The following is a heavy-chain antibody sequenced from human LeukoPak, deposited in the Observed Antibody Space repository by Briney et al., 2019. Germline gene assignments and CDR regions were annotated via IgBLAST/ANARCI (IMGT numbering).Heavy chain of an antibody. D-gene: IGHD3-3*01. Sequence: TGESLKISWKGSGYRFTSYWIGWVRQMPGKGLEWMGIIYPGDSDTSYSPSFQGQVTISADKSISTAYLQWSSLKASDTAVYYCARRLSITIFGVVLDHDAFDIWGQGTMVTVSS. CDR3: ARRLSITIFGVVLDHDAFDI. V-gene: IGHV5-51*01. CDR2: IYPGDSDT. J-gene: IGHJ3*02. CDR1: GYRFTSYW.